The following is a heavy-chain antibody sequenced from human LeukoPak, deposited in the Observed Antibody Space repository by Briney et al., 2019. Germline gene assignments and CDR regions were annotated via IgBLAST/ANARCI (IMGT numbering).Heavy chain of an antibody. CDR2: MNQDGSEK. Sequence: GGSLRLSCTGSGFTISGFWMSWVRQLPGKGLEWVAYMNQDGSEKTYVDSVKGRFTISRDHAQNSLFLRVNNLTVEDTAVYYCARGAVDYTPVGRYYYNMDVWGQGTTVTVSS. CDR3: ARGAVDYTPVGRYYYNMDV. D-gene: IGHD3-3*01. CDR1: GFTISGFW. V-gene: IGHV3-7*04. J-gene: IGHJ6*02.